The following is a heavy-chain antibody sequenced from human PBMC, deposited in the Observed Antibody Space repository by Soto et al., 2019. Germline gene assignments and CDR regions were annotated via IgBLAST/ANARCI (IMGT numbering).Heavy chain of an antibody. V-gene: IGHV6-1*01. D-gene: IGHD6-13*01. Sequence: PSQTLSLTCAISGDSVSSNSAAWNWIRQSPSRGLEWLGRTYYRSKWYNDYAVSVKSRITINPDTSKNQFSLQLNSVTPEDTAVYYCARDESSWYGTSDYYFDYWGRGTLVTVSS. J-gene: IGHJ4*02. CDR1: GDSVSSNSAA. CDR2: TYYRSKWYN. CDR3: ARDESSWYGTSDYYFDY.